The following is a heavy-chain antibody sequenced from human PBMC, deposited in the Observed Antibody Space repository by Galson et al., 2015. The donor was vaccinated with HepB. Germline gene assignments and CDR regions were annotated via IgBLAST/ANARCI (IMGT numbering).Heavy chain of an antibody. CDR3: ARDGDYQYFQH. V-gene: IGHV3-30*04. CDR2: ISFDGSDK. Sequence: SLRLSCAASRLTFAPYAVHWVRQAPGKGLEWVAYISFDGSDKSYADSVKGRFTISRDNSKNTLYLQMNSLRPEDTAVYYCARDGDYQYFQHWGQGTLVTVS. CDR1: RLTFAPYA. J-gene: IGHJ1*01. D-gene: IGHD4-17*01.